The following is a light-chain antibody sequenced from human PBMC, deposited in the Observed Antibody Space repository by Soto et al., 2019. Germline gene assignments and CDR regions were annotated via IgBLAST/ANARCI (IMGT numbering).Light chain of an antibody. CDR1: GSNIGAPYD. J-gene: IGLJ1*01. CDR3: QSYDSSVSGDV. Sequence: QSVLTQPPSLSGAPGQRVTISCTGSGSNIGAPYDVHWYQHLPGTAPKLLIYGSTNRPSGVPGRFSGSKSGTSASLAITGLQAEDEADYYCQSYDSSVSGDVFGAGTKGTVL. V-gene: IGLV1-40*01. CDR2: GST.